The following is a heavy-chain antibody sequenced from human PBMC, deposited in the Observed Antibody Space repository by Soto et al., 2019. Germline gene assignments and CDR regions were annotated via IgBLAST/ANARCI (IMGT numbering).Heavy chain of an antibody. V-gene: IGHV4-59*01. CDR1: GGSISSYY. CDR3: ARVNQFINYYDSSGHAFDI. Sequence: SETLSLTCTVSGGSISSYYWSWIRQPPGKGLEWIGYIYYSGSTNYNPSLKSRVTISVDTSKNQFSLKLSSVTAADTAVYYCARVNQFINYYDSSGHAFDIWGQGTLVTVSS. CDR2: IYYSGST. J-gene: IGHJ3*02. D-gene: IGHD3-22*01.